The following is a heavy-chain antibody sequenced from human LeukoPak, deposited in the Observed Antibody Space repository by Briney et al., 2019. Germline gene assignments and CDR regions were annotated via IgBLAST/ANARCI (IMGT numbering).Heavy chain of an antibody. CDR3: LNWFIEAVRGGIVITFGGVIALRNWFDP. J-gene: IGHJ5*02. V-gene: IGHV1-8*01. CDR1: GYTFTRYD. CDR2: MNPNSGNT. D-gene: IGHD3-16*02. Sequence: GASVKVSCKASGYTFTRYDINWVRQATGQGLEWMGWMNPNSGNTGYEQKFQGRVTMTRNTSISTAYMELSSLRSEDTAVYYWLNWFIEAVRGGIVITFGGVIALRNWFDPWGQGTLVTVSS.